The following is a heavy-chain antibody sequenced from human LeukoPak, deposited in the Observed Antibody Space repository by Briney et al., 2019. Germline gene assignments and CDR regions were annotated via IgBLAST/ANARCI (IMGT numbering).Heavy chain of an antibody. D-gene: IGHD6-13*01. V-gene: IGHV3-23*01. CDR1: GFYSARST. J-gene: IGHJ6*03. Sequence: GGSLRLSCVASGFYSARSTMNWVRQIPGKGPEWVAVITNSGGNFFYADSVQGRFTISRDNSKNSLYLQMNSLRAEDTAIYYCAKDAAGPTNRRWSNYMDVWGKGTSVIVS. CDR2: ITNSGGNF. CDR3: AKDAAGPTNRRWSNYMDV.